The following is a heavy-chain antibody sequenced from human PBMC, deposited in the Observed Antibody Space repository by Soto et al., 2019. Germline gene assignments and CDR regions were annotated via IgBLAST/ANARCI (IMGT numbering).Heavy chain of an antibody. CDR1: GFTFSSYS. Sequence: EVQLVESGGGLVKPGGSLRLSCAASGFTFSSYSMNWVRQAPGKGLEWVSSISSSSSYIYYADSVKGRFTISRDNAKNSLSLKINSLRAEDTAVYYCGREANHPTCFDPWGQGTLGTVSS. J-gene: IGHJ5*02. V-gene: IGHV3-21*01. CDR2: ISSSSSYI. CDR3: GREANHPTCFDP.